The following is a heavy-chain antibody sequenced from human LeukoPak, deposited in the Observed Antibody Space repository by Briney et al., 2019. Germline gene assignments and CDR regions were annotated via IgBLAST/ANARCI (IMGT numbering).Heavy chain of an antibody. Sequence: GGSLRLSCAASGFRFTDYSMSWVRQAPGKGLEWVAGLGRSGEYKYYADSVKGRFTISRDNAKNSLYLQMNSLRAEDTALYYCARAAMSSSSIGFAPHFDYWGQGTLVTVSS. V-gene: IGHV3-20*04. CDR2: LGRSGEYK. J-gene: IGHJ4*02. CDR1: GFRFTDYS. D-gene: IGHD6-13*01. CDR3: ARAAMSSSSIGFAPHFDY.